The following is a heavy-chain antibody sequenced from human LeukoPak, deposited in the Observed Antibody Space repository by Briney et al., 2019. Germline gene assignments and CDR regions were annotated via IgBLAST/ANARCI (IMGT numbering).Heavy chain of an antibody. CDR2: ISYDGSNK. V-gene: IGHV3-30-3*01. CDR1: GFAFSTYW. J-gene: IGHJ4*02. D-gene: IGHD5-12*01. CDR3: ASPVATREYYFDY. Sequence: GGSLRLSCAASGFAFSTYWMSWVRQAPGKGLEWVAVISYDGSNKYYADSVKGRFTISRDNSKNTLYLQMNSLRAEDTAVYYCASPVATREYYFDYWGRGTLVTVSS.